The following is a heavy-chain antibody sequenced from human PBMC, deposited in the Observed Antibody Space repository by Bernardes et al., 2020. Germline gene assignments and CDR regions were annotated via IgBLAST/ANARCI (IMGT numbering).Heavy chain of an antibody. CDR3: ARSPTSYYYGSGRRYYYGMDV. D-gene: IGHD3-10*01. CDR1: GGSISSYY. V-gene: IGHV4-59*08. Sequence: SETLSLTCTVSGGSISSYYWSWIRQPPGKGLEWIGYIFYSGSTNYNPSLKSRVTISVDTSKNQFSLKLSSVTAADTAVYYCARSPTSYYYGSGRRYYYGMDVWGQGTTVTVSS. CDR2: IFYSGST. J-gene: IGHJ6*02.